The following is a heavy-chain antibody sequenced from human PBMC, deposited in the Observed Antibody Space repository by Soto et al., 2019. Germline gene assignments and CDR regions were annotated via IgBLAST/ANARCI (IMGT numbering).Heavy chain of an antibody. CDR1: GSTFSGYG. Sequence: PGGSLRLSCAASGSTFSGYGLNWVRQAPGKGLEWISYITSSGSLIYYADSLKGRFTISRDNVKNSLFLQMNSLRAEDTAVYYCATTVTTVDYWGQGTLVTVSS. CDR3: ATTVTTVDY. J-gene: IGHJ4*02. CDR2: ITSSGSLI. D-gene: IGHD4-17*01. V-gene: IGHV3-48*03.